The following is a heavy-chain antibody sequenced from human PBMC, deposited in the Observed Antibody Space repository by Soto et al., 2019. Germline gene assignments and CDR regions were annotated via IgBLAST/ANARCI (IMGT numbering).Heavy chain of an antibody. CDR3: ARMYNSGFYRPEGDYFFYGMDV. D-gene: IGHD6-19*01. J-gene: IGHJ6*02. V-gene: IGHV4-4*07. Sequence: KASETLSLTCTVSGDSISDYYWSWIRQPAGKGPEWIGRFYYSGNTKSNPSLKSRVTMSADTSKNQFSLSLRSVTAADSAIYYCARMYNSGFYRPEGDYFFYGMDVWGQGTTVTVSS. CDR2: FYYSGNT. CDR1: GDSISDYY.